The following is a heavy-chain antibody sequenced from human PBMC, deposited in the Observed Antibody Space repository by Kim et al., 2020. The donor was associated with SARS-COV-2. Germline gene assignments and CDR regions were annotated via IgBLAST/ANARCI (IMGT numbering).Heavy chain of an antibody. V-gene: IGHV4-39*01. D-gene: IGHD6-19*01. CDR3: ARRRDSSGWYSSYFDY. J-gene: IGHJ4*03. CDR1: GGSISSSSYY. Sequence: SETLSLTCTVSGGSISSSSYYWGWIRQPPGKGLEWIGSIYYSGSTYYNPSLKSRVTISVDTSKNQFSLKLSSVTAADTAGYYCARRRDSSGWYSSYFDY. CDR2: IYYSGST.